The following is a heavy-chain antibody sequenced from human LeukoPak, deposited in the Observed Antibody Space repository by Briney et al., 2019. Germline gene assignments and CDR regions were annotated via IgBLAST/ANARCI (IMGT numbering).Heavy chain of an antibody. CDR3: ARDRVVDDAFDI. V-gene: IGHV1-2*06. D-gene: IGHD2-15*01. J-gene: IGHJ3*02. Sequence: ASVKVSCKASGYTFTGYSMHWVRQAPGQGLEWMGRINPNSGGTNYAQKFQGRVTMTRDTSISTAYMELIRLRSDDTAVYYCARDRVVDDAFDIWGQGTMVTVSS. CDR1: GYTFTGYS. CDR2: INPNSGGT.